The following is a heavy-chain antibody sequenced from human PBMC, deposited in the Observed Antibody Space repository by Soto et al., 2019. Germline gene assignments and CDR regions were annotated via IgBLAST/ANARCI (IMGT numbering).Heavy chain of an antibody. D-gene: IGHD3-22*01. Sequence: SETLSLTCVVSGGSLSDYFWSWIRQPPGMALEWIGEINHLGSINYNPSLKSRVTISVDTSKNQFSLKLSSVTAADTAVYYCARVRLESSGYFCLDYWGQGTLVTVSS. CDR2: INHLGSI. J-gene: IGHJ4*02. CDR1: GGSLSDYF. V-gene: IGHV4-34*01. CDR3: ARVRLESSGYFCLDY.